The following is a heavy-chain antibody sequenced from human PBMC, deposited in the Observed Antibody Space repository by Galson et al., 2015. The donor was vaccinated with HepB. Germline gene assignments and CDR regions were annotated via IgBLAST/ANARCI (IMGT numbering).Heavy chain of an antibody. CDR3: ARFAPRYCSGGSCASGSEYYGMDV. J-gene: IGHJ6*02. CDR2: IWYDGSNK. CDR1: GFSFSRYG. D-gene: IGHD2-15*01. V-gene: IGHV3-33*01. Sequence: SLRLSCAASGFSFSRYGMHWVRQAPGKGLEWVAVIWYDGSNKYYADSVKGRFTISRDNSKNTLYLQMNSLRAEDTAVYYCARFAPRYCSGGSCASGSEYYGMDVWGQGTTVTVSS.